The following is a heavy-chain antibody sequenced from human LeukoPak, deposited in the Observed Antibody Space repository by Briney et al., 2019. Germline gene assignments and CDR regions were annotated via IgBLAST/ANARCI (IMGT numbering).Heavy chain of an antibody. CDR3: ARGLGVAGTGYYYYGMDV. CDR2: IIPILGIA. Sequence: ASVKVSCKASGGTFSSYAISWVRQAPGQGLEWMGRIIPILGIADYAQKFQGRVTITADKSTSTAYMELNSLRSEDTAVYYCARGLGVAGTGYYYYGMDVWGQGTTVTVSS. D-gene: IGHD6-19*01. J-gene: IGHJ6*02. CDR1: GGTFSSYA. V-gene: IGHV1-69*04.